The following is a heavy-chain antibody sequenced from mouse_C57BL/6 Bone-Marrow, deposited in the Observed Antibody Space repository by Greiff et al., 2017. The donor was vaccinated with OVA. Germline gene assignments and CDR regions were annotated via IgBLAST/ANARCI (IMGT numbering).Heavy chain of an antibody. CDR1: GFTIKNTY. CDR3: ARGEAWYFDY. J-gene: IGHJ2*01. Sequence: VQLQQSVAELVRPGASVKLSCTASGFTIKNTYMHWVKQRPEQGLEWIGRIDPANGNTNYAPKFQGKATITADTSSNTAYLQLSSLTSEDTAIYYCARGEAWYFDYWGQGTTLTVSS. V-gene: IGHV14-3*01. CDR2: IDPANGNT.